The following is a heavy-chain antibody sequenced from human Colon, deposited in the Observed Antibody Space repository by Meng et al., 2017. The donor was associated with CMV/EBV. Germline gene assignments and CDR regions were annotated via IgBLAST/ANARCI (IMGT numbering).Heavy chain of an antibody. CDR3: MTPTASSDY. V-gene: IGHV3-7*01. CDR1: GVPFRCEG. J-gene: IGHJ4*02. D-gene: IGHD6-6*01. Sequence: PSCAASGVPFRCEGMNWGGQAKGKGVEWVAKIKQDGSERHYVDSVKGRFIISRDNAQNSLYLQMNSLRVEDKAIYYCMTPTASSDYWGQGTLVTVSS. CDR2: IKQDGSER.